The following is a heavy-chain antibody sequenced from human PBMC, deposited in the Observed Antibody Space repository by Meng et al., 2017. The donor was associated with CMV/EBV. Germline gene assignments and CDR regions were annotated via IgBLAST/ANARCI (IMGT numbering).Heavy chain of an antibody. D-gene: IGHD3-22*01. Sequence: LRLSCTVSGGSISSGGYYWSWIRQHPGKGLEWIGYIYYSGSTYYNPSLKSRVTISVDTSKNQFSLKLSFVTAADTAVYYCARDRYYYDSSGPTKYYYYYYGMDVWGQGTTVTVSS. V-gene: IGHV4-30-4*08. CDR2: IYYSGST. J-gene: IGHJ6*02. CDR1: GGSISSGGYY. CDR3: ARDRYYYDSSGPTKYYYYYYGMDV.